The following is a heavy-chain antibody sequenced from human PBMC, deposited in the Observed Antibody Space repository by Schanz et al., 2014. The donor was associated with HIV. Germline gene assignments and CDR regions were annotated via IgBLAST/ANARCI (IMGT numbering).Heavy chain of an antibody. Sequence: QVQLVQSGAEGRKPGASVKVSYKTSGYTFIDYFIHWVRQAPGQGLEWMGWINPSSGGTNYAQKFQGRVTMTRDTSISTAYMELRRLRSDDTAVYYCARDQNVISMVRGVMGGVDYWGQGTLVTVSS. J-gene: IGHJ4*02. V-gene: IGHV1-2*02. CDR1: GYTFIDYF. D-gene: IGHD3-10*01. CDR2: INPSSGGT. CDR3: ARDQNVISMVRGVMGGVDY.